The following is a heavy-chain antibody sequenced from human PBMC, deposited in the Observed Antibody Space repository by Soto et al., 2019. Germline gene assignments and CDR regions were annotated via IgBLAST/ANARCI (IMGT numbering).Heavy chain of an antibody. Sequence: QVQLVQSGAEVKKPGASVKVSCKASGYTFTGYYMHWVRQAPGQGLEWMGWINPNSGSTNYAQKFQGRVTMTRDTSISSAYMELSRLRSDDTAVYYCARGDYDFWSGYSRYNWFDPWGQGTLVTVSS. D-gene: IGHD3-3*01. CDR2: INPNSGST. J-gene: IGHJ5*02. V-gene: IGHV1-2*02. CDR1: GYTFTGYY. CDR3: ARGDYDFWSGYSRYNWFDP.